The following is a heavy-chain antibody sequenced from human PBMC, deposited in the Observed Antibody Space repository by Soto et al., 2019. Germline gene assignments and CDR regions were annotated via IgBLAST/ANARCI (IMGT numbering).Heavy chain of an antibody. CDR3: ARDLRANGDIVLVPAAFDY. CDR2: ISSSGSTI. V-gene: IGHV3-11*01. D-gene: IGHD2-2*01. CDR1: GFTFSDYY. Sequence: PGGSLRLSCAASGFTFSDYYMSWIRQAPGKGLEWVSYISSSGSTIYYADSVKGRFTISRDNAKNSLYLQVNSLRAEDTAVYYCARDLRANGDIVLVPAAFDYWGQGTLVTVSS. J-gene: IGHJ4*02.